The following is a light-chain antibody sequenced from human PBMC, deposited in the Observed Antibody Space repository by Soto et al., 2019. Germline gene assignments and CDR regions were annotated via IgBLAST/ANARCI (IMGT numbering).Light chain of an antibody. CDR2: GNT. CDR3: QSYDSSLTAVL. CDR1: SSNIGAGYD. J-gene: IGLJ2*01. Sequence: QPVLTQPPSVSGAPGQRVTISCTGSSSNIGAGYDVHWYQHLPGTAPKLLLFGNTNRPSGVPDRFSGSKSDTSASLAITGLQAEDEADYYCQSYDSSLTAVLFGGGTKLTVL. V-gene: IGLV1-40*01.